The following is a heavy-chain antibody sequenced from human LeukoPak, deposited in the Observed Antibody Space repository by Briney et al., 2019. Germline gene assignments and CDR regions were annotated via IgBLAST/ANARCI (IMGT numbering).Heavy chain of an antibody. CDR1: GYTFTSYY. Sequence: ASVKVSCKASGYTFTSYYMHWVRQAPGQGLEWMGIINPSGGSTSYAQKFQGRVTMTRDTSTSTVYMELSSPRSEDTAVYYCARGSEYCSGGSCYPAHYFDYWGQGTLVTVSS. V-gene: IGHV1-46*01. J-gene: IGHJ4*02. CDR2: INPSGGST. CDR3: ARGSEYCSGGSCYPAHYFDY. D-gene: IGHD2-15*01.